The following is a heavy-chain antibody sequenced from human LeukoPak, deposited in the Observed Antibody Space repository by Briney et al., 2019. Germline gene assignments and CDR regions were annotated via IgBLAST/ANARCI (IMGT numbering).Heavy chain of an antibody. V-gene: IGHV4-34*01. J-gene: IGHJ1*01. D-gene: IGHD6-13*01. CDR3: ARGRGSSWTDKYFQH. CDR1: GXSFSGYY. CDR2: INHSGST. Sequence: SETLSLTWAVYGXSFSGYYWSWIRQPPGKGLEWIGEINHSGSTNYNPSLKSRVTISVDTSENQFSLKLSSVTAADTAVYYCARGRGSSWTDKYFQHWGQGTLVTVSS.